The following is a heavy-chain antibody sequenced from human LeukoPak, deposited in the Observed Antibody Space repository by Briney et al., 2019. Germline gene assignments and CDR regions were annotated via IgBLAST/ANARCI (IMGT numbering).Heavy chain of an antibody. J-gene: IGHJ4*02. Sequence: HPGGSLRLSCAASGFTFSNAWVTWIRQAPGKGLEWVANIKQDGSDKYYVDSVKGRFTISRDNAKISLYLQMNSLRAEDTAVYYCARVQGSSGPGIFDYWGQGTLVTVSS. D-gene: IGHD6-19*01. CDR3: ARVQGSSGPGIFDY. CDR1: GFTFSNAW. V-gene: IGHV3-7*01. CDR2: IKQDGSDK.